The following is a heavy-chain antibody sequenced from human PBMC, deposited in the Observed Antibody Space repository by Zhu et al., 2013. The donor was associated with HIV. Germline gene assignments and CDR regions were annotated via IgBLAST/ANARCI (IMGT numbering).Heavy chain of an antibody. D-gene: IGHD2-2*01. Sequence: EVQLVESGGGLAQPGGSLRLSCAASGFSFSTYEMSWARQAPGKGLEWVSYISSSSRDMYYADSVQGRFTISRDNAKNSLSLQMDSLRAEDTAVYYCARSRSSPPHFDSWGQGTLVTVSS. CDR3: ARSRSSPPHFDS. J-gene: IGHJ4*02. V-gene: IGHV3-48*03. CDR2: ISSSSRDM. CDR1: GFSFSTYE.